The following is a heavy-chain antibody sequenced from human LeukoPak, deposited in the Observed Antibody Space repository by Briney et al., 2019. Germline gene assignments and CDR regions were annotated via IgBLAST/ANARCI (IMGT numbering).Heavy chain of an antibody. CDR2: ISYDGSNK. CDR3: ARVAAGYSVNYFDY. Sequence: GRSLRLSCAASGFTFSSYGMHWVRQAPGKGLEWVAVISYDGSNKYYADSVKGRFTNSRDNSKNTLYLQMNSLRAEDTAVYYCARVAAGYSVNYFDYWGQGTLVTVSS. CDR1: GFTFSSYG. D-gene: IGHD4-23*01. J-gene: IGHJ4*02. V-gene: IGHV3-30*03.